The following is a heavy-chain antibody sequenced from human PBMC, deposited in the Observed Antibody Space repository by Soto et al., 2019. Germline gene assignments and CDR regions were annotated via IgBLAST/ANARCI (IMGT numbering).Heavy chain of an antibody. V-gene: IGHV3-30*18. D-gene: IGHD6-6*01. J-gene: IGHJ4*02. CDR3: AKGGWYTSSSRSDC. CDR1: GFTLSGVD. CDR2: MSYDGRNQ. Sequence: QVQLVESGGGVVQPGTYLRLSCSASGFTLSGVDMHWVRQAPGKGLEWVAVMSYDGRNQYYADSVKGRFTVSRDSSKSTLYLQMNSLRTEDAAVYYCAKGGWYTSSSRSDCWGQGTLVTVSS.